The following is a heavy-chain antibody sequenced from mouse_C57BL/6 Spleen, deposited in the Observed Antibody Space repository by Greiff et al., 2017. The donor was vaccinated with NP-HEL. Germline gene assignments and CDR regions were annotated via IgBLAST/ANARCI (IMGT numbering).Heavy chain of an antibody. V-gene: IGHV1-81*01. J-gene: IGHJ1*03. CDR3: ARRGSSHGWYFDV. CDR2: IYPRSGNT. CDR1: GYTFTSYG. D-gene: IGHD1-1*01. Sequence: VQGVESGAELARPGASVKLSCKASGYTFTSYGISWVKQRTGQGLEWIGEIYPRSGNTYYNEKFKGKATLTADKSSSTAYMELRSLTSEDSAVYFCARRGSSHGWYFDVWGTGTTVTVSS.